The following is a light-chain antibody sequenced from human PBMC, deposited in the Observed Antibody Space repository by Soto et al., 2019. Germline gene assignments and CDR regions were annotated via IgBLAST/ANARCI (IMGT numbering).Light chain of an antibody. J-gene: IGKJ5*01. CDR2: VAS. CDR1: QSISRY. V-gene: IGKV1-39*01. Sequence: DIKLTRSPSSRSASVGDRVTITGRASQSISRYLNWYQQKPGKAPNLLIYVASSLQSEVPSRFSGSGSGTDFTLTITSLQPEDFATYYCQQSYGTPITFGQGTRLEIK. CDR3: QQSYGTPIT.